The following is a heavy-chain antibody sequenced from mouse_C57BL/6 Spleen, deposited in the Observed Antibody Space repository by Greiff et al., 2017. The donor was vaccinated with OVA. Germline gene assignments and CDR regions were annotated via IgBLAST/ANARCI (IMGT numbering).Heavy chain of an antibody. V-gene: IGHV1-15*01. CDR2: IDPETGGT. CDR3: RGKDGDYDDWFAY. CDR1: GYTLTDYE. J-gene: IGHJ3*01. Sequence: QVHVKQSGAELVRPGASVTLSCKASGYTLTDYEMHWVKQTPVHGLEWIGAIDPETGGTTYNQKLMGMAILTEDKSSITAYMEIRSLTSEDSAVFYYRGKDGDYDDWFAYWGQGTLVTVSA. D-gene: IGHD2-4*01.